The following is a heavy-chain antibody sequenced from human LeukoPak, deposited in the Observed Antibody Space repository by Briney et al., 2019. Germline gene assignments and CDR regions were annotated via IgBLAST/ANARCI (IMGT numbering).Heavy chain of an antibody. V-gene: IGHV4-59*01. CDR2: IYYSGST. D-gene: IGHD2-2*01. J-gene: IGHJ4*02. CDR3: AREETSTLGPDY. CDR1: GGSISSYY. Sequence: SETLSLTCIVSGGSISSYYWSWIRQPPGKGLEWIGYIYYSGSTNYNPSLKSRVTISVDTSKNQFSLTLSSVTAADTAVYYCAREETSTLGPDYWGQGTLVTVSS.